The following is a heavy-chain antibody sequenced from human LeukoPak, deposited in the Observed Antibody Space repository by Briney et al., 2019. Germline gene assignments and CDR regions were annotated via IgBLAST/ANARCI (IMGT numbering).Heavy chain of an antibody. Sequence: SETLSLTCAVSGGSFSVHYWSWIRQPPGKGLEWIEEINQSGSTTYNPSLKSRVTASVDTSKNQFSLKSSSVTAADTAVYYCATSYIGGFGKPDYWGQGTLVTVSS. D-gene: IGHD2-15*01. J-gene: IGHJ4*02. CDR1: GGSFSVHY. V-gene: IGHV4-34*01. CDR3: ATSYIGGFGKPDY. CDR2: INQSGST.